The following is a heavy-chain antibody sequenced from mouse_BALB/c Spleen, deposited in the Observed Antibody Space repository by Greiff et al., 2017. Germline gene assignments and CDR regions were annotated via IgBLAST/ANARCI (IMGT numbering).Heavy chain of an antibody. J-gene: IGHJ2*01. CDR2: IDPANGNT. V-gene: IGHV14-3*02. Sequence: QLQQSGAELVKPGASVKLSCTASGFNIKDTYMHWVKQRPEQGLEWIGRIDPANGNTKYDPKFQGKATITADTSSNTAYLQLSSLTSEDTAVYYCARRGYGSSQYYFDYWGQGTTLTVSS. CDR3: ARRGYGSSQYYFDY. D-gene: IGHD1-1*01. CDR1: GFNIKDTY.